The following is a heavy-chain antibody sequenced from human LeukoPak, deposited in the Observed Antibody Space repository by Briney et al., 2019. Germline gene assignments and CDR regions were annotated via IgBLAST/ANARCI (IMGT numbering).Heavy chain of an antibody. CDR1: AGSISNYY. J-gene: IGHJ4*02. V-gene: IGHV4-59*08. Sequence: SETLSLTCTVSAGSISNYYLSWIRQPPGKGLEWIGYIYYSGSTDYNPSLKSRVTISVDTSKNQFSLKLSSVTAADTAVYYCATLSASNYVVYWGQGTLVTVSS. D-gene: IGHD4-4*01. CDR3: ATLSASNYVVY. CDR2: IYYSGST.